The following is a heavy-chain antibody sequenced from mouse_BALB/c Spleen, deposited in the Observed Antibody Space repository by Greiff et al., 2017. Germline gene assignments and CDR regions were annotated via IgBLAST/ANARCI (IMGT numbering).Heavy chain of an antibody. CDR2: IWAGGST. CDR3: ASPYYDYGSWFAY. Sequence: VQRVESGPGLVAPSQSLSITCTVSGFSLTSYGVHWVRQPPGKGLEWLGVIWAGGSTNYNSALMSRLSISKDNSKSQVFLKMNSLQTDDTAMYYCASPYYDYGSWFAYWGQGTLVTVSA. J-gene: IGHJ3*01. CDR1: GFSLTSYG. V-gene: IGHV2-9*02. D-gene: IGHD2-4*01.